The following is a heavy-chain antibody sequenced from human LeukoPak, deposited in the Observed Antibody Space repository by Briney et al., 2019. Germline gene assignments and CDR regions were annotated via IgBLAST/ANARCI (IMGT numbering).Heavy chain of an antibody. CDR2: IYYSGST. D-gene: IGHD3-9*01. V-gene: IGHV4-59*01. J-gene: IGHJ6*03. CDR3: ARVGILTGSYYYMDV. Sequence: PSETLSLTXTVSGGSISSYYWSWIRQPPGKGLEWIGYIYYSGSTNYNPSLKSRVTISVDTSKNQFSLKLSSVTAADTAVYYCARVGILTGSYYYMDVWGKGTTVTVSS. CDR1: GGSISSYY.